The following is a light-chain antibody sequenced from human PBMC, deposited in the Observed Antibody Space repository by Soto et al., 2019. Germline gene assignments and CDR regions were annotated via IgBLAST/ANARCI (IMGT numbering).Light chain of an antibody. J-gene: IGLJ2*01. V-gene: IGLV2-23*03. CDR3: CSYAGSSTFHVV. Sequence: QSALTQPASVSGSPGQSITISCTGTSSDVGSYNLVSWYQQHPGKAPKLMIYEGGKRPSGVSNRFSGSKSGNTASLTISGLQAEDEADYYCCSYAGSSTFHVVFGGGTQLTVL. CDR1: SSDVGSYNL. CDR2: EGG.